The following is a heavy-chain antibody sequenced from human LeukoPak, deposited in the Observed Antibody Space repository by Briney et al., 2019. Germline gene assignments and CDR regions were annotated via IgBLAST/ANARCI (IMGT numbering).Heavy chain of an antibody. J-gene: IGHJ4*02. V-gene: IGHV4-30-4*08. CDR2: ISYSGST. Sequence: SETLSLTCTVSGASISNGDYYWSWIRQPPGKGLEWIGYISYSGSTYYNPSPKSRLTISVDTSKNQFSLKLSSVTATDTAVYYCARSTAAGTYYFDYWGQGTLVTLSS. CDR3: ARSTAAGTYYFDY. D-gene: IGHD6-13*01. CDR1: GASISNGDYY.